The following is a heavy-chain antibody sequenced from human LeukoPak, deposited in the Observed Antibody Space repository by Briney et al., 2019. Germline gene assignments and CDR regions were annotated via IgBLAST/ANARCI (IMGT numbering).Heavy chain of an antibody. J-gene: IGHJ6*03. CDR3: ARDRGYYMDV. CDR2: ISASGNT. CDR1: GGSISTYY. V-gene: IGHV4-4*07. Sequence: SETLSLTCTVSGGSISTYYWSCIRQPAGKGLEWIGRISASGNTKYNPSLKSRVAMSVDTSKNQFSLKLNSVTAADTAVYYCARDRGYYMDVWGKGTTVAVSS.